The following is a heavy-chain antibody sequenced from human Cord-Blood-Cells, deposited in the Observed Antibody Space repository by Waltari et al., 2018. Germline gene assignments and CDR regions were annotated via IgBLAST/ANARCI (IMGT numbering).Heavy chain of an antibody. CDR3: GNSGGLWGQYWYFDL. CDR1: GFSLSTSGVG. J-gene: IGHJ2*01. CDR2: IYWDDDK. D-gene: IGHD3-16*01. V-gene: IGHV2-5*02. Sequence: QITLKESGPTLVKPTQTLTLTCTFSGFSLSTSGVGVGWIRQPPGKALEWLALIYWDDDKRYSPSPKGKLTITKEHSKNQGVPTKDNMEPGDKATYYCGNSGGLWGQYWYFDLWGRGTLVTVSS.